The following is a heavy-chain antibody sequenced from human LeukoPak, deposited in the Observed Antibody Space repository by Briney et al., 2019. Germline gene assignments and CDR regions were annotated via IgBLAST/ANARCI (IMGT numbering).Heavy chain of an antibody. V-gene: IGHV3-30-3*01. CDR3: AGSGSSRDGFPGRFSY. CDR1: GFTFSSYA. D-gene: IGHD5-24*01. Sequence: GGSLRLSCAASGFTFSSYAMHWVRQAPGKGLEWVALISYDGSQKYYADSVKGRFTISRDISKNTLYLQMNSLRAEDTAVYYCAGSGSSRDGFPGRFSYWGQGTLVTVSS. J-gene: IGHJ4*02. CDR2: ISYDGSQK.